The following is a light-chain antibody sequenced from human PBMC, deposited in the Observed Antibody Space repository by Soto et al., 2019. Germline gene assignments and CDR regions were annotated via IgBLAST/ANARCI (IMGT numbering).Light chain of an antibody. CDR1: ASDIGGYAY. CDR2: EVS. J-gene: IGLJ1*01. V-gene: IGLV2-14*01. CDR3: ISFSLTSTLYV. Sequence: QSVLTQPASVSGSPGQSITISCAGTASDIGGYAYVSWYQQHPGKAPKVMIYEVSNRPSGVSNCFSGSRSGNTASLTISGLQAQYEADYYFISFSLTSTLYVFGSGTKATVL.